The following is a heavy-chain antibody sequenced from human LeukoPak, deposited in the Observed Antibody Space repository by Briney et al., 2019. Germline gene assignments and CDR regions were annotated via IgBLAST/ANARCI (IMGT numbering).Heavy chain of an antibody. V-gene: IGHV3-48*03. CDR1: GFTFSSYE. J-gene: IGHJ4*02. D-gene: IGHD6-13*01. CDR3: ARSPFHTSSWPNFDY. Sequence: PGGSLRLSCAASGFTFSSYEMNWVRQAPGKGLEWVSYISSSGSAMYYADSVKGRFTISRDNAQNSLYLQMNSLRAEDTAVYYCARSPFHTSSWPNFDYWGQGTLVTVSS. CDR2: ISSSGSAM.